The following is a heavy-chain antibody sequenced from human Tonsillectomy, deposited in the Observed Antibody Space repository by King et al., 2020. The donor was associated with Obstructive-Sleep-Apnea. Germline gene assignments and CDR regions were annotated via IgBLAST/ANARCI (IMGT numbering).Heavy chain of an antibody. J-gene: IGHJ6*02. CDR3: ARVRPRTTDDYYYYGMDV. V-gene: IGHV3-30*04. D-gene: IGHD4-17*01. CDR1: GFTFSSYA. Sequence: VQLVESGGGVVQPGRSLRLSCAASGFTFSSYAMHWVRQAPGKGLEWVAVISYDGSNKYYADPVKGRFTISRDNSKNTLDLQMNSLRAEDTAVYYCARVRPRTTDDYYYYGMDVWGQGTTVTVSS. CDR2: ISYDGSNK.